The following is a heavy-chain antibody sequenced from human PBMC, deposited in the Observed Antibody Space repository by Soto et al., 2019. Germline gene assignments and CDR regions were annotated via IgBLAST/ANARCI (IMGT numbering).Heavy chain of an antibody. J-gene: IGHJ6*02. Sequence: QVQLVQSGDEVRKPGSSVKVSCKASGYIFVNYGIAWVRQAPGQGLEWMGWISPYSGNTHYASKVQGSLTMXTXTXXSPAYMDLGSLTSDDTAVYYCAMVDNYVTPTPQDVWGQGTTVTVSS. V-gene: IGHV1-18*01. CDR3: AMVDNYVTPTPQDV. CDR1: GYIFVNYG. CDR2: ISPYSGNT. D-gene: IGHD3-16*01.